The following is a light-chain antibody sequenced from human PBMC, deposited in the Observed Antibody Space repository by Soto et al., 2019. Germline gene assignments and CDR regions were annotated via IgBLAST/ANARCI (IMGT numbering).Light chain of an antibody. CDR1: QSVRSY. Sequence: EIVLTQSPATLSLSPGERATLSCRASQSVRSYLAWYQQKPGQAPRLLICDATDRATGIPARFSGSGSETEFTLTISSLQSEDFAVYYCQQYNNWPWTFGQGTKVDIK. J-gene: IGKJ1*01. V-gene: IGKV3-11*01. CDR3: QQYNNWPWT. CDR2: DAT.